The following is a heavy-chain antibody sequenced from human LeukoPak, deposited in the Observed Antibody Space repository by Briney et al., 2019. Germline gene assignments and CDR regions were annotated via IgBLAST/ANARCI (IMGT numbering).Heavy chain of an antibody. CDR2: IYYSGST. CDR3: ARAETEYYYDSSGYYLGY. V-gene: IGHV4-61*08. J-gene: IGHJ4*02. CDR1: GGSISSGGYY. D-gene: IGHD3-22*01. Sequence: SQTLSLTCTVSGGSISSGGYYWSWIRQPPGKGLEWIGYIYYSGSTNYNPSLKSRVTISVDTSKNQFSLKLSSVTAADTAVYYCARAETEYYYDSSGYYLGYWGQGTLVTVSS.